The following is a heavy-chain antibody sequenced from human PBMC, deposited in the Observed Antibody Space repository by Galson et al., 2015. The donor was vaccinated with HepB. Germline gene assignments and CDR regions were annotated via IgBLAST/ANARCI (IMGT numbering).Heavy chain of an antibody. CDR1: GFTFSSYG. CDR2: ISYDGSNK. V-gene: IGHV3-30*03. Sequence: SLRLSCAASGFTFSSYGMHWVRQAPGKGLEWVAVISYDGSNKYYADSVKGRITISRDNSKNTLYLQMNSLRAEDTAVYYCASPGPRYCSGGSCNWFDPWGQGTLVTVSS. J-gene: IGHJ5*02. D-gene: IGHD2-15*01. CDR3: ASPGPRYCSGGSCNWFDP.